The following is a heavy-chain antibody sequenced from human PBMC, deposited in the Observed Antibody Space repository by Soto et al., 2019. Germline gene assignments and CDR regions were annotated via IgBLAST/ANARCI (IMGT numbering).Heavy chain of an antibody. CDR2: IYYSGTT. V-gene: IGHV4-30-2*01. CDR3: ARGHYYYGMDV. Sequence: SETLSLTXTVSNGSVSSGTYSWSWVRQPPGKGLEWIGYIYYSGTTYYTPSLKSRLTMSMDRANDHFSLNLTSVTAADTAVYFCARGHYYYGMDVWGQGITVTVSS. J-gene: IGHJ6*02. CDR1: NGSVSSGTYS.